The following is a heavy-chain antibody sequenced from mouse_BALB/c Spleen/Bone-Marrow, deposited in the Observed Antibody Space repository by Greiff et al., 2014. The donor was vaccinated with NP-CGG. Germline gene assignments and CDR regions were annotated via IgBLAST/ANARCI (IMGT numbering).Heavy chain of an antibody. Sequence: SGAELVRPGASVKLSCKASGYTFTSYWINWVKQRPGQGLEWIGNIYPSDSYTNYNQKFKDKATLTVDESSSTAYMQLSSPTSEDSAVYYCTRGDYYGSSSFAYWGQGTLVTVSA. CDR3: TRGDYYGSSSFAY. D-gene: IGHD1-1*01. CDR1: GYTFTSYW. J-gene: IGHJ3*01. V-gene: IGHV1-69*02. CDR2: IYPSDSYT.